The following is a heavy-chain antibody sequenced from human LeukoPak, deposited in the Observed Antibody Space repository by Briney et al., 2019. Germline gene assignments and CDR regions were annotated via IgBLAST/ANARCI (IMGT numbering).Heavy chain of an antibody. V-gene: IGHV1-8*03. D-gene: IGHD2-15*01. CDR3: AREGLDY. CDR2: MNPNSGNS. J-gene: IGHJ4*02. CDR1: GYTFTNYG. Sequence: ASVRVSCKASGYTFTNYGISWVRQAPGQGLEWMGWMNPNSGNSGYAQNFQGRVTITTENSISTAYMELSSLRPEDTAVYYCAREGLDYWGQGTLLTVSS.